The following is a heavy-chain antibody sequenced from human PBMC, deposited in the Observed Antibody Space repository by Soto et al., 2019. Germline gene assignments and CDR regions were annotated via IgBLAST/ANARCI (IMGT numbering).Heavy chain of an antibody. Sequence: QVQLQESGPGLVKPSQTLSLSCTVSGGSLSSGGYYWSWIRQHPGKGLEWIGFIYYRGSTYYNPSLKSRVTTAVDTSQNQFSLKLGSGTAADTAVYYCARDTQRGYSGYFDSWGQGTLVTVSS. J-gene: IGHJ4*02. CDR3: ARDTQRGYSGYFDS. V-gene: IGHV4-31*03. CDR1: GGSLSSGGYY. D-gene: IGHD5-12*01. CDR2: IYYRGST.